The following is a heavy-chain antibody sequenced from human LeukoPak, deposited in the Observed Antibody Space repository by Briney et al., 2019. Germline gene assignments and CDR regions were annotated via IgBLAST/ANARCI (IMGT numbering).Heavy chain of an antibody. V-gene: IGHV3-9*01. CDR2: ISWNSGSI. D-gene: IGHD4-17*01. CDR1: GFTFDDYA. CDR3: ANYGKHDY. Sequence: PGGSLRLSCAAFGFTFDDYAMHWVRQAPGKGLEWVSGISWNSGSIGYADSVKGRFTISRDNSKNTLYLQMNSLRAEDTAVYYCANYGKHDYWGQGILVTVSS. J-gene: IGHJ4*02.